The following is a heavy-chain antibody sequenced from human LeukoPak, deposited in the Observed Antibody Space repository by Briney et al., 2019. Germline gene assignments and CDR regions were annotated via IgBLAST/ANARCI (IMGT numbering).Heavy chain of an antibody. CDR2: ISYDGSNK. V-gene: IGHV3-30*04. CDR3: ARDMASGSGWYIRRGDYYYYGMDV. CDR1: GFTFRSYA. D-gene: IGHD6-19*01. J-gene: IGHJ6*04. Sequence: GGSLRLSCAASGFTFRSYAMHWVRQDPGKGLEWGAVISYDGSNKYYADSVKGRFTISRDNSKNTLYLQMNSLRAEDTAVYYCARDMASGSGWYIRRGDYYYYGMDVWGKGTTVTVSS.